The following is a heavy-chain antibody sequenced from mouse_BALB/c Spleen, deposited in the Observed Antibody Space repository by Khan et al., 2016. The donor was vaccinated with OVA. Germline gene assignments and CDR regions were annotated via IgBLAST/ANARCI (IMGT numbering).Heavy chain of an antibody. CDR1: GYTFTNYG. CDR3: ARGLNYYGSCFAY. Sequence: QIQLVQSGPELKKPGETVKISCKASGYTFTNYGMNWVKQAPGKGLKWMGWINTYTGEPTYADDFKGRFAFSLETSASTAYLQINNLKNEDMATYFCARGLNYYGSCFAYWGQGTLVTVSA. D-gene: IGHD1-1*01. V-gene: IGHV9-1*02. CDR2: INTYTGEP. J-gene: IGHJ3*01.